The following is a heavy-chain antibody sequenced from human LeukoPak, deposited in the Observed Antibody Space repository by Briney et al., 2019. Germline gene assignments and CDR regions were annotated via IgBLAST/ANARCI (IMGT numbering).Heavy chain of an antibody. Sequence: ASVKVSCKASGYTFTGYYMHWVRQAPGQGLEWMGCINPNSGGTNYAQKFQGRITMTRDTSISTAYMELSRLRSDDTAVYYCARPSGSGSYDWFDPWGQGTLVTVSS. CDR2: INPNSGGT. D-gene: IGHD3-10*01. V-gene: IGHV1-2*02. CDR1: GYTFTGYY. J-gene: IGHJ5*02. CDR3: ARPSGSGSYDWFDP.